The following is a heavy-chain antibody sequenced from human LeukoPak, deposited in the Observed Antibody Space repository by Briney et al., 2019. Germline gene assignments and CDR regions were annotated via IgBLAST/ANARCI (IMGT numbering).Heavy chain of an antibody. CDR2: IHASGTT. J-gene: IGHJ4*02. Sequence: SETLSLTRNVFGVSISSYFWTWRRQPAGKALEWIGRIHASGTTNYNSSLKSRVSMSVDTSKNQFSLKLTSVTAADTDVYFCARDGADVYGRAFDYWGQGTLVSVSS. D-gene: IGHD3-10*01. CDR1: GVSISSYF. CDR3: ARDGADVYGRAFDY. V-gene: IGHV4-4*07.